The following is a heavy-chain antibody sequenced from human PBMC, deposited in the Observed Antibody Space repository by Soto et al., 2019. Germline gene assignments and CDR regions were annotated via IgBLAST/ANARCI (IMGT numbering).Heavy chain of an antibody. V-gene: IGHV3-66*01. CDR3: TLGYCSSTSCYDEPYYYYMDV. J-gene: IGHJ6*03. CDR2: IYSGGST. CDR1: GFTVSSNY. D-gene: IGHD2-2*01. Sequence: PGGSLRLSCAASGFTVSSNYMSWVRQAPGKGLEWVSVIYSGGSTYYADSVKGRFTISRDNSKNTLYLQMNSLRAEDTAVYYCTLGYCSSTSCYDEPYYYYMDVWGKGTTVTVSS.